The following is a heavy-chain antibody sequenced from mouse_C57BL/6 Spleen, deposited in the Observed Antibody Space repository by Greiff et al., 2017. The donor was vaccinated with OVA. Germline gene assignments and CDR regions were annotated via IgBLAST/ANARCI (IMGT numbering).Heavy chain of an antibody. Sequence: EVQLVESGGGLVKPGGSLKLSCAASGFTFSSFAMSWVRQTPEKRLEWFATISDGGSSTYYPDNVKGRFTISRDNAKNNLYLQMSHLKSEDTAMYYCARNWDGAWFAYWGQGTLVTVSA. D-gene: IGHD4-1*01. V-gene: IGHV5-4*01. CDR1: GFTFSSFA. CDR2: ISDGGSST. CDR3: ARNWDGAWFAY. J-gene: IGHJ3*01.